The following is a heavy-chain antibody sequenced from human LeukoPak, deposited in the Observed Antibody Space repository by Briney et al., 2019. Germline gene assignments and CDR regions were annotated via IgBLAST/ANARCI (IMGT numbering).Heavy chain of an antibody. J-gene: IGHJ6*03. CDR3: ARVNPRAYDILTGYWGPRGEYFYYYMDV. V-gene: IGHV1-69*06. D-gene: IGHD3-9*01. CDR2: IIPIFGTA. CDR1: GGTFSSYA. Sequence: ASVKVSCKASGGTFSSYAISWVRQAPGQGLEWMGGIIPIFGTANYAQKFQGRVTITADKSTSTAYLEMSSLRSEDTAVYYCARVNPRAYDILTGYWGPRGEYFYYYMDVWGKGTTVTVSS.